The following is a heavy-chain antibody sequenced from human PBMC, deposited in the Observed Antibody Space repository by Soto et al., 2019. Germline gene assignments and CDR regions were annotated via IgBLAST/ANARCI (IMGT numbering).Heavy chain of an antibody. CDR1: GFTFSSYA. V-gene: IGHV3-23*01. D-gene: IGHD3-22*01. CDR3: ASPYYYDSSGYYHFDY. CDR2: ISGSGGST. J-gene: IGHJ4*02. Sequence: GGSLRLSCAASGFTFSSYAMSWVRQAPGKGLEWVSAISGSGGSTYYADSVKGRFTISRDNSKNTLYLQMNSLRAEDTAVYYCASPYYYDSSGYYHFDYWGQGTLVTVSS.